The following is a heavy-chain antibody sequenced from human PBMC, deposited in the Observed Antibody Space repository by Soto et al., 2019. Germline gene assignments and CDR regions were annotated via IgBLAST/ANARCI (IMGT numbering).Heavy chain of an antibody. CDR1: GGTVASSHW. Sequence: SETLSLTCGVSGGTVASSHWWSWVRQSPGRGLEWIGNVYHTGDTNFNPSLQSRVTFSVDKSNNQFSLRLTSVTAADTAVYFCAREVVTAGGNNYFDPWGPGTLVTVSS. CDR3: AREVVTAGGNNYFDP. J-gene: IGHJ5*02. CDR2: VYHTGDT. D-gene: IGHD2-21*02. V-gene: IGHV4-4*02.